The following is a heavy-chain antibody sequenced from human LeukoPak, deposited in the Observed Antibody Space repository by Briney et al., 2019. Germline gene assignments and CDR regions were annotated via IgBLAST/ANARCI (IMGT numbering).Heavy chain of an antibody. CDR3: ATVSDYYDSSPLGY. J-gene: IGHJ4*02. CDR1: GYTFTGYY. CDR2: INRNSGGT. V-gene: IGHV1-2*02. Sequence: ASVKVSCKASGYTFTGYYIHWVRQAPGQGLEWMGWINRNSGGTNYAQKFQGRVTMTRDTSTSTVYMELSSLRSEDTAVYYCATVSDYYDSSPLGYWGQGTLVTVSS. D-gene: IGHD3-22*01.